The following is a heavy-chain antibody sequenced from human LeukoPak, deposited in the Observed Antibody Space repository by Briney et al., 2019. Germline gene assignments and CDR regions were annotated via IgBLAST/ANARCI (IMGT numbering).Heavy chain of an antibody. J-gene: IGHJ6*02. V-gene: IGHV3-23*01. CDR3: AKHTEIWYYYYGMDV. D-gene: IGHD1-14*01. Sequence: GGSLRLSCAASGFNLNNFAVSWVRRAPGKGLEWVSGISGDGRATKYADPVEGRFTMSRDNSKNTLYLQINSLRVEDTAVYYCAKHTEIWYYYYGMDVWGQGTTVTVSS. CDR1: GFNLNNFA. CDR2: ISGDGRAT.